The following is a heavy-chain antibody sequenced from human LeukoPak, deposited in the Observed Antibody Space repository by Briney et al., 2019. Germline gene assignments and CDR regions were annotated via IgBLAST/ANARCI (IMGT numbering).Heavy chain of an antibody. CDR3: AREAQQWLVLGPVDY. CDR2: IYTSGST. CDR1: GGSISSYY. V-gene: IGHV4-4*07. J-gene: IGHJ4*02. D-gene: IGHD6-19*01. Sequence: PSETLSLTCTVSGGSISSYYWSWIRQPAGKGLEWIGRIYTSGSTNCNPSLKSRVTMSVDTSKNQFSLKLSSVTAADTAVYYCAREAQQWLVLGPVDYWGQGTLVTVSS.